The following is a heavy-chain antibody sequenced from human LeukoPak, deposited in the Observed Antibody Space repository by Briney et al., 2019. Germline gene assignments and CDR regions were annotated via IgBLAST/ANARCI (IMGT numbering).Heavy chain of an antibody. CDR3: ARSGGSMIVVVNDY. CDR1: GYTFTSYG. J-gene: IGHJ4*02. D-gene: IGHD3-22*01. V-gene: IGHV1-18*01. CDR2: TSAYNGNT. Sequence: ASVKVSCKASGYTFTSYGFSWVRQAPGQGLEWMGWTSAYNGNTNYAQKLQGRVTMTTDTSTSTAYMELRSLRSDDTAVYYCARSGGSMIVVVNDYWGQGTLVTVSS.